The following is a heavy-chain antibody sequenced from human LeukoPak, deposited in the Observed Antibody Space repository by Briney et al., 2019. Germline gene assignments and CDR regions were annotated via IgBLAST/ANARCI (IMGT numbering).Heavy chain of an antibody. J-gene: IGHJ4*02. D-gene: IGHD3-16*01. CDR3: AKSPGGRHHN. Sequence: GGSLRLSCAASGFTFSSYWMHWVRQVPGKGLVWVSRINSDGSSTSYADSVKGRFTISRDNTKNTLYLQMNSLRAEDTAVYYCAKSPGGRHHNWGQGTLVTVSS. CDR2: INSDGSST. V-gene: IGHV3-74*01. CDR1: GFTFSSYW.